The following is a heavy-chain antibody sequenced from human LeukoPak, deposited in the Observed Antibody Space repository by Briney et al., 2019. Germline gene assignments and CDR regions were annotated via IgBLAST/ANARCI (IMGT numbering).Heavy chain of an antibody. CDR3: ARDDPIVVVPAAMARDYYYYGMDV. CDR1: GFTFSSYW. D-gene: IGHD2-2*01. V-gene: IGHV3-7*01. Sequence: PGGSLRLSCAASGFTFSSYWMSWVRQAPGKGLEWVANIKQDGSEKYYVDSVKGRFTISRDNAKNSLYLQMNSLRAEDTAVYYCARDDPIVVVPAAMARDYYYYGMDVWAQGTTVTVSS. J-gene: IGHJ6*02. CDR2: IKQDGSEK.